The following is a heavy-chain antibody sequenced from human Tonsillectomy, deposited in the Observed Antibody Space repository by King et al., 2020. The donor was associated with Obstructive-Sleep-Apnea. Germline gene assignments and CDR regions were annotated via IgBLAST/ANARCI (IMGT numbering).Heavy chain of an antibody. D-gene: IGHD5-18*01. CDR3: ARVGGYSYGYIDY. Sequence: QLQESGPGLVKPSETLSLTCTVSGGSISSSSYYWGCIRQPPGKGREWIVGIYYIGSPYHNPSLKSRVTIAVDTSKNQISLKLTSVTAADTAVYYCARVGGYSYGYIDYWGQGTLVTVSS. V-gene: IGHV4-39*07. CDR2: IYYIGSP. J-gene: IGHJ4*02. CDR1: GGSISSSSYY.